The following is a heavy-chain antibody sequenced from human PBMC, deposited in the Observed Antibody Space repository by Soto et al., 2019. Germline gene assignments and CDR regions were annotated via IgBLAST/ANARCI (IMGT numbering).Heavy chain of an antibody. CDR1: GGTFYTYT. J-gene: IGHJ4*02. D-gene: IGHD5-18*01. Sequence: QVQLVQSGAEVRKPGSSVQVSCKASGGTFYTYTFSWVRQAPGQGLEWMGSITPIYPTTNYAEKFQGRLTVTADGSTNTAYMELNSLTSEDTVVYYCARIPRYSLPTSDDLDSWGQGTLVTVSS. CDR3: ARIPRYSLPTSDDLDS. CDR2: ITPIYPTT. V-gene: IGHV1-69*15.